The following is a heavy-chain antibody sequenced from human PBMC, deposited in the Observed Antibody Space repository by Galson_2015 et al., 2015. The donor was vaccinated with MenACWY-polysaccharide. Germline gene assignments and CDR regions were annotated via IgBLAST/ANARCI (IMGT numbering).Heavy chain of an antibody. CDR2: ISGSGGST. CDR1: GFTFSSSA. Sequence: SLRLSCAASGFTFSSSAMSWVRQAPGRGLEWVSGISGSGGSTYYADAVKGRFTISRDNSKNTLYLQMDSLRAEDTAVYYCAKAYIVVIPDVAYDCWGQGALVTVSS. D-gene: IGHD2-2*01. V-gene: IGHV3-23*01. CDR3: AKAYIVVIPDVAYDC. J-gene: IGHJ4*02.